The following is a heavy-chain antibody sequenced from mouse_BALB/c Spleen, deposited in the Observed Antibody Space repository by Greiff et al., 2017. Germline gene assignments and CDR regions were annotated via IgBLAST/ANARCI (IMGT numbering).Heavy chain of an antibody. D-gene: IGHD2-14*01. CDR3: AREDRYDGGFAY. J-gene: IGHJ3*01. Sequence: EVQLQESGPGLVKPSQSLSLTCSVTGYSITSGYYWNWIRQFPGNKLEWMGYISYDGSNNYNPSLKNRISITRDTSKNQFFLKLNSVTTEDTATYYCAREDRYDGGFAYWGQGTLVTVSA. V-gene: IGHV3-6*02. CDR2: ISYDGSN. CDR1: GYSITSGYY.